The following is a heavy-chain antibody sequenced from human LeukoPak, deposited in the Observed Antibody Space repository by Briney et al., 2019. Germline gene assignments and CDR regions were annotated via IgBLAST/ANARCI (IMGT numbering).Heavy chain of an antibody. Sequence: ASVNVSCKASGYTFTSYGISWVRQAPGQGLECMGWISAYNGNTNYAQKLQDRVTMTTDTSTSTAYMELRSLRSDDTAVYYCARAAVAGTVYWFDPWGQGTLVTVSS. J-gene: IGHJ5*02. D-gene: IGHD6-19*01. CDR2: ISAYNGNT. CDR1: GYTFTSYG. V-gene: IGHV1-18*01. CDR3: ARAAVAGTVYWFDP.